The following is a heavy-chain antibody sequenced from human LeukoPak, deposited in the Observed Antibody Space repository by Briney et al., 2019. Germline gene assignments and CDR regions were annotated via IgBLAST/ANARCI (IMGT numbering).Heavy chain of an antibody. D-gene: IGHD3-22*01. CDR1: GGTFSSYA. V-gene: IGHV1-69*04. J-gene: IGHJ5*02. CDR2: IIPILGIA. Sequence: SVKVSCKASGGTFSSYAISWVRQAPGQGLEWMGRIIPILGIANYAQKFQGGVTITADKSTSTAYMELSSLRSEDTAVYYCARHFQNYYDSSGYYSPWGQGTLVTVSS. CDR3: ARHFQNYYDSSGYYSP.